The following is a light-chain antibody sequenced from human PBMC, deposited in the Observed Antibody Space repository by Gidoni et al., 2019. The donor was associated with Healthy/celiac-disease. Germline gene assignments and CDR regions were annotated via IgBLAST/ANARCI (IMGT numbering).Light chain of an antibody. CDR1: QDISNY. CDR3: QQYDNL. CDR2: DAS. V-gene: IGKV1-33*01. Sequence: DIKRTQSTSSLSASVGERVTITCQASQDISNYLNWYQKKPGKAPKLLIYDASNLETGVPSRFSGSGSGTDFTFTISSLHPEDIATYYCQQYDNLFGPGTKVDIK. J-gene: IGKJ3*01.